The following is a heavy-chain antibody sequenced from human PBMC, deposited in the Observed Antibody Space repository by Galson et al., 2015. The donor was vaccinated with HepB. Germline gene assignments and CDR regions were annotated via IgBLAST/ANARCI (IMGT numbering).Heavy chain of an antibody. D-gene: IGHD3-9*01. Sequence: QSGAEVKKPGQSLMISCKGSGYSFTTNWIGWVRQVPGKGLEWMGIIYPGDSETRYSPSFQGQVTISVDTSRNQFSLSLSSVTAADTAIYYCARTIHDGTRWWFDPWGQGTLVTVSS. CDR3: ARTIHDGTRWWFDP. V-gene: IGHV5-51*01. CDR1: GYSFTTNW. J-gene: IGHJ5*02. CDR2: IYPGDSET.